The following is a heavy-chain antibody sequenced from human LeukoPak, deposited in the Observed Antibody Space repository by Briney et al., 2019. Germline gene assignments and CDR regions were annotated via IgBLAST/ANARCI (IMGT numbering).Heavy chain of an antibody. V-gene: IGHV3-33*06. CDR1: GFTFSSYG. J-gene: IGHJ4*02. Sequence: GGSLRLSCAASGFTFSSYGMHWVRQAPGKGLEWVAVIWYDGSNKYYADSVKGRFTISRDNSKSTLYLQMNSLRAEDTAVYYCAKDRWSRGAFFDYWGQGTLVTVSS. CDR2: IWYDGSNK. CDR3: AKDRWSRGAFFDY. D-gene: IGHD3-10*01.